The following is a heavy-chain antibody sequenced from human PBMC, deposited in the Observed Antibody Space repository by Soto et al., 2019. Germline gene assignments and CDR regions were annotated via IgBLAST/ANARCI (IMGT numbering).Heavy chain of an antibody. Sequence: EVQLVESGGGLVQPGGSLKLSCAASGFTFSGSAMHWVRQASGKGLEWVGRIRSKANSYATAYPASVKGRFTISRDDSKNTAYLQMNSLQTEDTAVYDCTRLNYYDRSGYGGMDVWGQGTTVTVSS. CDR3: TRLNYYDRSGYGGMDV. D-gene: IGHD3-22*01. CDR1: GFTFSGSA. J-gene: IGHJ6*02. V-gene: IGHV3-73*01. CDR2: IRSKANSYAT.